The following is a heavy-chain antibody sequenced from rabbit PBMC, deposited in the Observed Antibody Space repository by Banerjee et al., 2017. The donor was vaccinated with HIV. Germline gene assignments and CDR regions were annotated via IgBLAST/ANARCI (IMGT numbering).Heavy chain of an antibody. D-gene: IGHD6-1*01. CDR3: ARDRYYDYSYAGYAFNL. Sequence: PGKGLEWIGYINTSSGNTVYASWAKGRFTISKASWTTVTLQMTSLTAADTATYFCARDRYYDYSYAGYAFNLWGQGTLVTVS. CDR2: INTSSGNT. J-gene: IGHJ4*01. V-gene: IGHV1S40*01.